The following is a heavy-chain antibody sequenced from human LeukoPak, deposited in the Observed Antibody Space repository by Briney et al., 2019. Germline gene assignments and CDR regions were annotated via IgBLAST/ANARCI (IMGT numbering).Heavy chain of an antibody. V-gene: IGHV4-59*01. J-gene: IGHJ3*02. CDR1: GGSISSYY. CDR3: ARGWDIVVVPAAVDAFDI. D-gene: IGHD2-2*01. CDR2: IYYSGST. Sequence: PSETLSLTCTVSGGSISSYYWSWIRQPPGKGLEWIGYIYYSGSTSYNPSLKSRVTISVDTSKIQFSLRLSSVTAADTAVYYCARGWDIVVVPAAVDAFDIWGQGTMVTVSS.